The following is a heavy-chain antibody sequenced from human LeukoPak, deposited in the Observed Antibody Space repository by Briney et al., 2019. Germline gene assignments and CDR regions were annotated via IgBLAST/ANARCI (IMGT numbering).Heavy chain of an antibody. CDR1: GYTFTGYY. D-gene: IGHD6-6*01. CDR2: INSKSGGT. V-gene: IGHV1-2*02. J-gene: IGHJ1*01. CDR3: ARSMALSGSLYFQH. Sequence: ASVKVSCKASGYTFTGYYMHWVRQAPGQGLEWMGWINSKSGGTNYAQKFQGRVTMTRDTSISAAYMELSRLRSDDTAVYYCARSMALSGSLYFQHWGQGTLVTVSS.